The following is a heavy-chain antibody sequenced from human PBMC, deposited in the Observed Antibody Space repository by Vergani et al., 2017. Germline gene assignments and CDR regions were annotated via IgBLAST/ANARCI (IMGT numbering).Heavy chain of an antibody. J-gene: IGHJ6*03. Sequence: QVQLQQWGAGLLKPSETLSLTCAVYGGSFSGYYWSWIRQPPGKGLEWIGEINHSGSTYYNPSLKSRVTISVDTSKNQFSLKLSSVTAADTAVYYCARVNGGDPHSSVDGSADEQRSSYYYYYMDVWGKGTTVTVSS. V-gene: IGHV4-34*01. D-gene: IGHD5/OR15-5a*01. CDR2: INHSGST. CDR1: GGSFSGYY. CDR3: ARVNGGDPHSSVDGSADEQRSSYYYYYMDV.